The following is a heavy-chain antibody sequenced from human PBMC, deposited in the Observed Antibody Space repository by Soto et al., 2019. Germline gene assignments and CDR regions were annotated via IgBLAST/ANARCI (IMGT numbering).Heavy chain of an antibody. Sequence: SQTLSLTCAISGDSVSSNSAAWNWIRQSPSRGLEWLGRTYYRSKWYNDYAVSVKSRITINPDTSKNQFSLQLNSVTPEDTAVYYCAREVWWENGGYYYYYGMDVWGQGTTVTVSS. V-gene: IGHV6-1*01. CDR3: AREVWWENGGYYYYYGMDV. CDR1: GDSVSSNSAA. J-gene: IGHJ6*02. D-gene: IGHD1-26*01. CDR2: TYYRSKWYN.